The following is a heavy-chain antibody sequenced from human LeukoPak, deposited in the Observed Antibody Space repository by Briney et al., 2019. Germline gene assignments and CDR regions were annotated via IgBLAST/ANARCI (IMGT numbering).Heavy chain of an antibody. V-gene: IGHV4-34*01. CDR3: ARGERGNYYMDV. D-gene: IGHD1-26*01. J-gene: IGHJ6*03. CDR1: GGSFSGHY. CDR2: INHSGST. Sequence: PSETLSLTCAVYGGSFSGHYWSWIRQPPGKGLEWIGEINHSGSTNYNPSLKSRVTISVDTSKNQFSLKLSSVTAADTAVYYCARGERGNYYMDVWGKGTTVTVSS.